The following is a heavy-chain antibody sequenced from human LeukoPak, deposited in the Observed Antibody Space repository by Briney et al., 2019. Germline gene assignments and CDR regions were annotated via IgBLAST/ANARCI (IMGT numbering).Heavy chain of an antibody. J-gene: IGHJ4*02. V-gene: IGHV3-49*04. CDR2: IASETYGGTA. Sequence: PGGSLRLSGTASGFTFGDYAITWVRQAPGKGLEWVGFIASETYGGTAEYAASVKGRFTISRDDSKSIAYLQMNSLKTEDTAVYYCTRDQTPYYWGQGTLVTVSS. CDR1: GFTFGDYA. CDR3: TRDQTPYY.